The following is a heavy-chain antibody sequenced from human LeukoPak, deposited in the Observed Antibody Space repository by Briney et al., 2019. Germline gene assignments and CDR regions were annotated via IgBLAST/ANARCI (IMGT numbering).Heavy chain of an antibody. D-gene: IGHD6-19*01. CDR2: IYYSGST. CDR3: ARDTKSIAVAGTGPFDP. J-gene: IGHJ5*02. Sequence: SESLSLTCTVSGGSISSYYWSWIRQPPGKGLEWIGYIYYSGSTNYNPSLKSRVTISVDTSKNQFSLKLSSVTAADTAVYYCARDTKSIAVAGTGPFDPWGQGTLVTVSS. V-gene: IGHV4-59*01. CDR1: GGSISSYY.